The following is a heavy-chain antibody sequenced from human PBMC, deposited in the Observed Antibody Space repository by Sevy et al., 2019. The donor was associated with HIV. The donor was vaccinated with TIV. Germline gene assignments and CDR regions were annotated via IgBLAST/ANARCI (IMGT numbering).Heavy chain of an antibody. J-gene: IGHJ5*02. CDR2: IYYTESP. CDR1: GGSVTSYY. Sequence: SQTLSLTCTVSGGSVTSYYWSWIRQPPGKGLEWIGYIYYTESPNYSPSLKSRVTMSVDTSNNQFSLKLKSVTAADTAVYYCVKGPNWFDPWGPGTLVTVSS. V-gene: IGHV4-59*02. CDR3: VKGPNWFDP.